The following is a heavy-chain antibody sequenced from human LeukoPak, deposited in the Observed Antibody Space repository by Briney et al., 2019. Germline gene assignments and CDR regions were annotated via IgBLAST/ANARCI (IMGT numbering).Heavy chain of an antibody. J-gene: IGHJ4*02. CDR1: GFTFSSYA. D-gene: IGHD1-26*01. Sequence: GGSLRLSCAASGFTFSSYAMSWVRQAPGKGLEWVSAISGSGGSTYYADSVKGRFTISRDNSKNTLYLQMNSLRAEDTAVYYCASMGGAGIARTYFDYWGQGTLVTVSS. CDR3: ASMGGAGIARTYFDY. V-gene: IGHV3-23*01. CDR2: ISGSGGST.